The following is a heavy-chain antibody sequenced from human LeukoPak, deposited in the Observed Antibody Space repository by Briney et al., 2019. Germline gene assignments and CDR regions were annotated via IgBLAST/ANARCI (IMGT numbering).Heavy chain of an antibody. D-gene: IGHD5-12*01. Sequence: GGSLRLSCAASGFTFSSYAMHWVRQAPGKGLEWVAVISNDGSNKYYADSVKGRFTISRDNSKNTLYLQMNSLRAEDTAVYYCATSAGPKYSGFDYWGQGTLVTVSS. CDR3: ATSAGPKYSGFDY. CDR1: GFTFSSYA. CDR2: ISNDGSNK. V-gene: IGHV3-30*01. J-gene: IGHJ4*02.